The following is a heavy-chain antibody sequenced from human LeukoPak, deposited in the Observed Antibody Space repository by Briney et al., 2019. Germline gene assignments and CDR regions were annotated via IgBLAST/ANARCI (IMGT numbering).Heavy chain of an antibody. J-gene: IGHJ5*02. D-gene: IGHD6-13*01. Sequence: KPSETLSLTCTVSGGSISSGSHYWSWIRQPAGRGLEWIGRIYPSGSTTYNPSLKSRVTISVDTSKNQFCMKLGCVTAADTAVYHCARVSSRHSRFDPWGKGTLVTV. CDR1: GGSISSGSHY. CDR3: ARVSSRHSRFDP. V-gene: IGHV4-61*02. CDR2: IYPSGST.